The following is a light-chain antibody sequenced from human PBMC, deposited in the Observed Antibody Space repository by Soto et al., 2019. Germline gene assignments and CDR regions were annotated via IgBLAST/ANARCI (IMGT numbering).Light chain of an antibody. CDR3: QQYNSYSWT. J-gene: IGKJ1*01. V-gene: IGKV1-5*03. CDR2: RAS. CDR1: QSISSW. Sequence: DIQMTQSPSTLSASVGDRVTITCRASQSISSWLAWYQQKPGKAPKLLVYRASSLESGVPSRFSGSGSGTEFILTISSLQPDDFATYDCQQYNSYSWTFGQGTKVEIK.